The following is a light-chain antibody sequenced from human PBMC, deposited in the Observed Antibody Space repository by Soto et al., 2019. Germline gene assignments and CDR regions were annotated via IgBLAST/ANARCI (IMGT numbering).Light chain of an antibody. CDR1: QSVSSSY. CDR3: QQYGSSLLT. J-gene: IGKJ4*01. V-gene: IGKV3-20*01. Sequence: EIVLTQSPGTLSLSPGERATLSCRASQSVSSSYLAWYQQKPGQAPRLLIYNTSSRATGIPDRFSGSVSGTDFTLTISRLELEDFAVYYCQQYGSSLLTFGGGTKVEIK. CDR2: NTS.